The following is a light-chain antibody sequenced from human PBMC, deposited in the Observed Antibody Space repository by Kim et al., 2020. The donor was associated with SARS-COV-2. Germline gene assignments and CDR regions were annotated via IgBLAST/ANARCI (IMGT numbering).Light chain of an antibody. CDR3: QQTYDPPYT. Sequence: SASVGDRVTITCRASHSISRNLNWYQQKPGKAPNLLIYAVSKLQSGVTSRFTGSRSGTDFTLTISSLHPEDFASYYCQQTYDPPYTFGQGTKLEI. CDR2: AVS. V-gene: IGKV1-39*01. J-gene: IGKJ2*01. CDR1: HSISRN.